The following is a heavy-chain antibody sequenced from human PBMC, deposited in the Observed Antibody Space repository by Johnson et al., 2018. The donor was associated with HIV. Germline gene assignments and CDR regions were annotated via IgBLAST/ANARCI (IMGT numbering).Heavy chain of an antibody. J-gene: IGHJ3*02. CDR2: IWYDGSNR. Sequence: QEQLVESGGGVVQPGRSLRLSCAASRFTFSSYGMHWVRQAPGKGLKWVAVIWYDGSNRNYADSVKGRVTISRDNSKNMLYLQMNSLREEGTAGFYCARGGGCGGDCYSGYDAFDIWCQGTMVTVS. V-gene: IGHV3-33*01. CDR3: ARGGGCGGDCYSGYDAFDI. D-gene: IGHD2-21*01. CDR1: RFTFSSYG.